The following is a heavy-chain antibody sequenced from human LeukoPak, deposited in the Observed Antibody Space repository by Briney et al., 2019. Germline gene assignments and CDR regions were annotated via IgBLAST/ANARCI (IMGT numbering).Heavy chain of an antibody. Sequence: GSLRLSCAASGFTFSSYSMNWVRQAPGKGLVWVSRINTDASSTFYADSVKGRFTISRDNAKNSLYLQMSSLRVEDKAVYYCARDPLTPYNYYMDVWGKGTTVTVSS. V-gene: IGHV3-74*01. J-gene: IGHJ6*03. D-gene: IGHD3-9*01. CDR3: ARDPLTPYNYYMDV. CDR1: GFTFSSYS. CDR2: INTDASST.